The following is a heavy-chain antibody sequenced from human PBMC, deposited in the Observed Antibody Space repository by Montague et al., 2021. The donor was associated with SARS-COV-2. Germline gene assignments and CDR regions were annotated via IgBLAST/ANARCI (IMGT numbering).Heavy chain of an antibody. V-gene: IGHV4-34*01. Sequence: SETLSLTCAVHGTSFSGYYWNWIRQPPEKGLEWIGEINHGGSTKYSPSLKSRLTISADTSKNQFSLELTSVAAADTAVYYCARLRDGVVPSPILGVGPYYSYYYMDVWGRGTTVTVSS. J-gene: IGHJ6*03. D-gene: IGHD3-10*01. CDR1: GTSFSGYY. CDR3: ARLRDGVVPSPILGVGPYYSYYYMDV. CDR2: INHGGST.